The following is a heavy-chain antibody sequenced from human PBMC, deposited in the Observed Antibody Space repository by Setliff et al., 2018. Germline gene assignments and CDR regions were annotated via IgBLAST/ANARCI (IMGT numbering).Heavy chain of an antibody. CDR2: VGYNGNT. Sequence: PSETLSLTCTVSGGSINNYHWNWIRQPPGKGLEWIGYVGYNGNTHYNPSLNSRVTMSVDTSKNQFSLKLTSVSAADTAVYYCARDNWAAAGIFDYWGQGTLVTVSS. V-gene: IGHV4-59*01. CDR1: GGSINNYH. D-gene: IGHD6-13*01. J-gene: IGHJ4*02. CDR3: ARDNWAAAGIFDY.